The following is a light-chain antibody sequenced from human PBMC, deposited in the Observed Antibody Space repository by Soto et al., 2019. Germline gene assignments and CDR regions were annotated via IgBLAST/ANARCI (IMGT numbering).Light chain of an antibody. CDR2: RNS. Sequence: QSVLTQPPSASGTPGLRVTISCSGSSSNIGTNYVYWYQQLPGTAPKLLIYRNSQRPSGVPDRFSGSKSGTSASLAISGLRSEDEADYYCAAWDDSLNGYVFGTGTKLTVL. CDR3: AAWDDSLNGYV. V-gene: IGLV1-47*01. J-gene: IGLJ1*01. CDR1: SSNIGTNY.